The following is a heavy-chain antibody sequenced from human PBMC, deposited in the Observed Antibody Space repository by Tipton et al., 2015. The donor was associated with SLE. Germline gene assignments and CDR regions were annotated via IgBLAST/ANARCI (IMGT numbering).Heavy chain of an antibody. D-gene: IGHD1-7*01. J-gene: IGHJ4*02. CDR2: ISYSGTT. CDR1: GASISTSY. V-gene: IGHV4-59*08. CDR3: ARHPNWNFVDY. Sequence: TLSLTCTVSGASISTSYWSWIRQPPGKGLEWIGYISYSGTTNYTPSLKSRVTMSVDTSKNQFSLRLSSVTAADTAVYYCARHPNWNFVDYWGQGTLVTVSS.